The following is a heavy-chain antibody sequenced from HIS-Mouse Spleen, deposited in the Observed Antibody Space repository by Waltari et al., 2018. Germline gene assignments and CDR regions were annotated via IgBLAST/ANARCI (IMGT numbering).Heavy chain of an antibody. CDR2: IYYSGRT. CDR3: AREIPYSSSWYDWYFDL. V-gene: IGHV4-39*07. Sequence: QLQLQESGPGLVKPSETLSFTCTVSGGSISSSSYYWGWIRQPPGKGLEWIGSIYYSGRTYNHPSLKSRVTISVDTSKNQFSLKLSAGTAADTAVYYCAREIPYSSSWYDWYFDLWGRGTLVTVSS. J-gene: IGHJ2*01. CDR1: GGSISSSSYY. D-gene: IGHD6-13*01.